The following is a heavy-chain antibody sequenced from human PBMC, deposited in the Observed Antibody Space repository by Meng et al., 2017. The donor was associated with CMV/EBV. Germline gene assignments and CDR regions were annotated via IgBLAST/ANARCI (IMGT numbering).Heavy chain of an antibody. V-gene: IGHV1-2*02. CDR3: VRSSGWSLFDY. D-gene: IGHD6-19*01. CDR2: VNSNNDDT. CDR1: GFTFSDYY. J-gene: IGHJ4*02. Sequence: QVELVQSGAERKKPGASSKVSCTTSGFTFSDYYIHWVRQAPGQGLEWMGWVNSNNDDTNYARKFQGRVSMTRDTSISTAHMELSRLMSDDTAVYYCVRSSGWSLFDYWGQGTLVTVSS.